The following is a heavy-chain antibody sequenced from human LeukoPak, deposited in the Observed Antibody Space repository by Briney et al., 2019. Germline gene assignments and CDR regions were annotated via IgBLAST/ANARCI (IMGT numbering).Heavy chain of an antibody. Sequence: SETLSLTCAVYGGSFSGYYWSWIRQPPGKGLEWIGEINHSGSTNYNPSLKSRVTISVDTSKNQFSLKLSSVTAADTAVYYCARHGSSWKKYYFDYWGQGTLVTVSS. CDR3: ARHGSSWKKYYFDY. D-gene: IGHD6-13*01. V-gene: IGHV4-34*01. CDR2: INHSGST. J-gene: IGHJ4*02. CDR1: GGSFSGYY.